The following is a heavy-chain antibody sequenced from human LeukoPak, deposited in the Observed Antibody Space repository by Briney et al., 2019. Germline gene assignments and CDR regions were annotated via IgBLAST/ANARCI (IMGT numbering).Heavy chain of an antibody. Sequence: SETLSLTCTVSGGSISSYYWSWIRQPAGKGLEWIGRIYTSGSTNYNPSLKSRVTMSVDTSKNQFSLKLSSVTAADTAVYYCARSRNSGYDYYFDYWGQGTLVTVSS. CDR1: GGSISSYY. CDR3: ARSRNSGYDYYFDY. CDR2: IYTSGST. V-gene: IGHV4-4*07. D-gene: IGHD5-12*01. J-gene: IGHJ4*02.